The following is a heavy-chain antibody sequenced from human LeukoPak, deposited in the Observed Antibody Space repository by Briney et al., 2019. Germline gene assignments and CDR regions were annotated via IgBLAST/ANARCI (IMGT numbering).Heavy chain of an antibody. D-gene: IGHD3-10*01. CDR2: IYPGDSDT. Sequence: GESLKISCKGAGYSFTSYWIGWVRQMPGKGLEWMGIIYPGDSDTRYSPSFQGQVTISADKSISTAYLQWGSLKASDTAMYYCARRFSGSAIESSGQGTLVTVSS. CDR1: GYSFTSYW. CDR3: ARRFSGSAIES. V-gene: IGHV5-51*01. J-gene: IGHJ4*02.